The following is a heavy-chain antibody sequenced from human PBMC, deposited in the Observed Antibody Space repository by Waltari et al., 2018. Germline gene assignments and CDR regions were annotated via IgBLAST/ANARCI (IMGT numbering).Heavy chain of an antibody. J-gene: IGHJ4*02. Sequence: QVQLVQSGAEVKKPGASVKVSCKASGYTFTSYAMHWVRQAPGQRREWMGWINAGNGNTKYSQKCQGRVTITRDTSASTAYMELSSLRSEDTAVYYCARVRSRAGVVVKYYFDYWGQGTLVTVSS. D-gene: IGHD2-15*01. CDR2: INAGNGNT. CDR3: ARVRSRAGVVVKYYFDY. V-gene: IGHV1-3*01. CDR1: GYTFTSYA.